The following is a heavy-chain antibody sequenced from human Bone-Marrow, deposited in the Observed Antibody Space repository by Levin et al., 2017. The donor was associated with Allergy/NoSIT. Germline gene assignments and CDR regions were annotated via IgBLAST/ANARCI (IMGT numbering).Heavy chain of an antibody. V-gene: IGHV3-21*01. CDR3: AREEYSGYDVASPMDV. Sequence: GGSLRLSCAASGFTFSDYTINWVRQAPGKGLEWVSSISSSSTYIYYADSVKGRFIISRDNAKNSLYLQMNSLRAEDTAVYYCAREEYSGYDVASPMDVWGQGTTVTVSS. J-gene: IGHJ6*02. CDR2: ISSSSTYI. CDR1: GFTFSDYT. D-gene: IGHD5-12*01.